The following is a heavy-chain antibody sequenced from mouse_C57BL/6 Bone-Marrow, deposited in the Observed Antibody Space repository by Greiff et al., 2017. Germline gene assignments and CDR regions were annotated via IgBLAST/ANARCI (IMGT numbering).Heavy chain of an antibody. CDR1: GYTFTSYW. D-gene: IGHD2-2*01. V-gene: IGHV1-59*01. J-gene: IGHJ3*01. Sequence: QVQLQQPGAELVRPGTSVKLSCKASGYTFTSYWMHWVKQRPGQGLEWIGVIDPSDSYTNYNQKFKGKATLTVDTSSSTAYMQLSSLTSEDSAVYYGARGRYGYSWFAYWGQGTLVTVSA. CDR2: IDPSDSYT. CDR3: ARGRYGYSWFAY.